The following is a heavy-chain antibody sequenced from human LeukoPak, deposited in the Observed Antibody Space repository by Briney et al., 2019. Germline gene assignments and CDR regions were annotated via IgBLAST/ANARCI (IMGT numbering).Heavy chain of an antibody. CDR2: TNHSGST. Sequence: SETLSLTCAVYGGSFSGYYWSWIRQPPGKGLEWIGETNHSGSTNYNPSLKSRVTISVDTSKNQFSLKLSSVTAADTAVYYCARSEYYDFWSGFNWFDPWGQETLVTVSS. J-gene: IGHJ5*02. CDR1: GGSFSGYY. V-gene: IGHV4-34*01. D-gene: IGHD3-3*01. CDR3: ARSEYYDFWSGFNWFDP.